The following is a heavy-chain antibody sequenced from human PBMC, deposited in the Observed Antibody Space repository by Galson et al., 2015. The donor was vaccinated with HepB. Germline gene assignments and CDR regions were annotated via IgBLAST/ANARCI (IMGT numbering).Heavy chain of an antibody. Sequence: SVKVSCKASGYTFTGYYMHWVRQAPGQGLEWMGRINPNSGGTNYAQKFQGRVTMTRDTSISTAYMELSRLRSDDTAVYYCARGAAAGKVLGDYWGQGTLVTVSS. J-gene: IGHJ4*02. D-gene: IGHD6-13*01. CDR3: ARGAAAGKVLGDY. CDR2: INPNSGGT. V-gene: IGHV1-2*06. CDR1: GYTFTGYY.